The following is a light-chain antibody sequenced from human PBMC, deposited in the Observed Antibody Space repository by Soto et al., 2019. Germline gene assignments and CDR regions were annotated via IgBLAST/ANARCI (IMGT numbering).Light chain of an antibody. CDR3: QQYNNWPRT. Sequence: EIVMTQSPATLSVSPGERATLSCRASQSVSSNLAWYQQKPGQAPRLLIYGASTRATGIPARFSGSGSGTEFTLTISSQQSEDVAFYYCQQYNNWPRTFGQGTKVEIK. V-gene: IGKV3-15*01. CDR2: GAS. J-gene: IGKJ1*01. CDR1: QSVSSN.